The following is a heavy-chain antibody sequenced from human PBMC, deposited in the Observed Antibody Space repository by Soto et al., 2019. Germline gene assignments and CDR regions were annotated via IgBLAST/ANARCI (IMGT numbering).Heavy chain of an antibody. CDR1: GFTFSDYG. Sequence: QVQLVESGGGVVQPGTSLRLSCAASGFTFSDYGIHWVRQVPGKGPEWLAMISYDGGNKYYADSVKGRFTISRDNSRNTLYLQMNSLRGDDTAIYYCAKDLSDGDYTFDAWGQGTRVTVSS. D-gene: IGHD4-17*01. J-gene: IGHJ4*02. CDR2: ISYDGGNK. CDR3: AKDLSDGDYTFDA. V-gene: IGHV3-30*18.